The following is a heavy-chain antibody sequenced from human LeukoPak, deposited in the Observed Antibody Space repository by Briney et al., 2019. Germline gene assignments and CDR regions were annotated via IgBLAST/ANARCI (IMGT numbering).Heavy chain of an antibody. CDR3: ARAQLNLVVGFGMDV. J-gene: IGHJ6*02. CDR1: GDSISTYY. CDR2: IYYTGRT. Sequence: TSETLSLTCTVSGDSISTYYWSWIRQPPGKGLEWIGYIYYTGRTNYDPSLKSRVTISVDTSKNQFSLKLSSVTAADTAVYYCARAQLNLVVGFGMDVWGQGTTVTVSS. D-gene: IGHD1-1*01. V-gene: IGHV4-59*01.